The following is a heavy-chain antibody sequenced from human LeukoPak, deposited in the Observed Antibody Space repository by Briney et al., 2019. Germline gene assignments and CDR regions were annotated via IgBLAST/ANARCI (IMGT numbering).Heavy chain of an antibody. V-gene: IGHV3-21*01. CDR3: AIIAVADPDAFDI. CDR2: ISSSSSYI. D-gene: IGHD6-19*01. J-gene: IGHJ3*02. CDR1: GFTFSSYS. Sequence: PGGSLRLSCAASGFTFSSYSMNWVRQAPGKGLEWVSSISSSSSYIYYADSVKGRFTISRDNAKNSLYLQMNSLGAEDTAVYYCAIIAVADPDAFDIWGQGTMVTVSS.